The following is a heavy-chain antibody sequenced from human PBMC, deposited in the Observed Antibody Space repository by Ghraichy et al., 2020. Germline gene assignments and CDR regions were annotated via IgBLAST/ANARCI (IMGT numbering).Heavy chain of an antibody. Sequence: GGSLRLSCAASGFTFSNYAMSWVRQAPGKGLEWVSPISGSGSGTYYADSVKGRFTISRDSSKTTLYLQLNSLRAEDTAVYYCAKDSSGWCIDFWGQGTLFTVSS. CDR1: GFTFSNYA. D-gene: IGHD6-19*01. CDR2: ISGSGSGT. CDR3: AKDSSGWCIDF. J-gene: IGHJ4*02. V-gene: IGHV3-23*01.